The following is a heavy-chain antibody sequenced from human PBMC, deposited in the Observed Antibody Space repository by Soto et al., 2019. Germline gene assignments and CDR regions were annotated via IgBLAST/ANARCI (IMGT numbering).Heavy chain of an antibody. V-gene: IGHV4-39*01. Sequence: SETLSLTCTVSGGSISSSSYYWGWIRQPPGKGLEWIGSIYYSGSTYYNPSLKSRVTISVDTSKNQFSLKLSSVTAADTAVYYCARQYLVTTGTTGWGQGTLVTVSS. CDR3: ARQYLVTTGTTG. CDR2: IYYSGST. D-gene: IGHD1-1*01. J-gene: IGHJ4*02. CDR1: GGSISSSSYY.